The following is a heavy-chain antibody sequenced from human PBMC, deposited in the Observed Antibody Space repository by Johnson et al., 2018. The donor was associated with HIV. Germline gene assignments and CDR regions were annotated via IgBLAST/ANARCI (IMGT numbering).Heavy chain of an antibody. J-gene: IGHJ3*02. D-gene: IGHD7-27*01. Sequence: QMLLVESGGGVVQPGRSLRLSCAASGFRFSTYALHWVRQPPGKGLEWVALISDDGNNKYYADSVKGRFTISRDNAKNSLYLQMNSLRAEDTAVYYCASELGIRLDAFDIWGQGTMVTVSS. V-gene: IGHV3-30*07. CDR2: ISDDGNNK. CDR1: GFRFSTYA. CDR3: ASELGIRLDAFDI.